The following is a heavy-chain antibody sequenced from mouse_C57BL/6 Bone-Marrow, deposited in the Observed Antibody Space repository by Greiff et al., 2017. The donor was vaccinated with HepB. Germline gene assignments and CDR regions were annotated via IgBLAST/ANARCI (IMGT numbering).Heavy chain of an antibody. CDR2: IHPSDSDT. CDR3: AVGDYYGSSYGWYFDV. Sequence: VQLKQPGAELVKPGASVKVSCKASGYTFTSYWMHWVKQRPGQGLEWIGRIHPSDSDTNYNQKFKGKATLTVDKSSSTAYMQLSSLTSEDSAVYYCAVGDYYGSSYGWYFDVWGTGTAVTVSS. D-gene: IGHD1-1*01. V-gene: IGHV1-74*01. J-gene: IGHJ1*03. CDR1: GYTFTSYW.